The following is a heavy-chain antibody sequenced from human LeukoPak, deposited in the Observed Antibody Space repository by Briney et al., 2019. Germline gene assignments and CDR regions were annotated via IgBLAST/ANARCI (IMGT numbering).Heavy chain of an antibody. V-gene: IGHV4-61*02. D-gene: IGHD3-10*01. CDR1: GGSISSGSYY. CDR3: ARVNFGEATSGPSYYYYMDV. CDR2: IYTSGRT. J-gene: IGHJ6*03. Sequence: SETLSLTCTVSGGSISSGSYYWSWVRQPAGRGREWLGRIYTSGRTNINPFFKSRVTISVDTSKNQFSLKLSSVTAADTAVYYCARVNFGEATSGPSYYYYMDVWGKGTTVTVSS.